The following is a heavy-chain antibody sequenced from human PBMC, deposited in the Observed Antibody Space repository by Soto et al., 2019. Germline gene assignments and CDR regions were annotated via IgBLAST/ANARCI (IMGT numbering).Heavy chain of an antibody. J-gene: IGHJ4*02. V-gene: IGHV3-21*01. CDR1: GFTFSSYI. D-gene: IGHD6-13*01. CDR3: AREPFIAAAGTGY. CDR2: ISSSSSYI. Sequence: GGSLRLSCAASGFTFSSYIMNWIRQAPGKGLEWVSSISSSSSYIYYADSVKGRFTISRDNAKNSLYLQMNSLRAEDTAVYYCAREPFIAAAGTGYWGQGTLVTVSS.